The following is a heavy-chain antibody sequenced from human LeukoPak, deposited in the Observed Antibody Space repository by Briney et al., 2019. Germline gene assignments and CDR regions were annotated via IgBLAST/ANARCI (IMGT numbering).Heavy chain of an antibody. Sequence: GGSLRLSCAASGFTFSSYWMSWVRQAPGKGLEWVANIKQDGSEKYYVDFVKGRFTISRDNAKDSLSLHMNSLRDEDTAVYYCARGNWEPSDYWGQGTLVTVSS. CDR1: GFTFSSYW. CDR3: ARGNWEPSDY. CDR2: IKQDGSEK. D-gene: IGHD7-27*01. V-gene: IGHV3-7*04. J-gene: IGHJ4*02.